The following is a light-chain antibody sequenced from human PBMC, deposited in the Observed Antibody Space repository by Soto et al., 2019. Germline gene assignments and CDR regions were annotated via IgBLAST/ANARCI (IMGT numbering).Light chain of an antibody. Sequence: QLVLTQSPSASASLGASVKLTCTLSSGHSNYAIAWHQQQPEKGPRYLMKLNSDGSHSKGDGIPDRFSGSSSGAERYLTISSLQSEDEADYYCQTWGTAILFGGGTKLTVL. J-gene: IGLJ2*01. CDR2: LNSDGSH. CDR3: QTWGTAIL. CDR1: SGHSNYA. V-gene: IGLV4-69*01.